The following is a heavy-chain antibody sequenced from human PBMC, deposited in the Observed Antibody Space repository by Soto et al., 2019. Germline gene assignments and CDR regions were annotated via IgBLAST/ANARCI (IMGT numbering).Heavy chain of an antibody. V-gene: IGHV3-30*18. CDR3: AKIQGVAEPYYYDSSGYSTDY. CDR2: ISYDGSNK. D-gene: IGHD3-22*01. CDR1: GFTFSSYG. Sequence: QVQLVEPGGGVVQPGRSLRLSCAASGFTFSSYGMHWVRQAPGKGLEWVAVISYDGSNKYYADSVKGRFTISRDNSKNTLYLQMNSLRAEDTAVYYCAKIQGVAEPYYYDSSGYSTDYWGQGTLVTVSS. J-gene: IGHJ4*02.